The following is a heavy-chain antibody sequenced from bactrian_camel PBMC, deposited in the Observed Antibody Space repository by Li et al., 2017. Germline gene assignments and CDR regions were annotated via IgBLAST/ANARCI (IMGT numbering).Heavy chain of an antibody. CDR1: GLSVSRHY. CDR3: AATDYGCAAGYGKLHMGPRWYTY. V-gene: IGHV3S40*01. D-gene: IGHD3*01. Sequence: VQLVESGGGSVQAEGSLRLSCAASGLSVSRHYMTWVRQAPGKGLEWVSRIDEGGRNSYYSDSVKGRFTISRDDAKNTVYLQMNSLKPEDTAMYYCAATDYGCAAGYGKLHMGPRWYTYWGQGTQVTVS. CDR2: IDEGGRNS. J-gene: IGHJ4*01.